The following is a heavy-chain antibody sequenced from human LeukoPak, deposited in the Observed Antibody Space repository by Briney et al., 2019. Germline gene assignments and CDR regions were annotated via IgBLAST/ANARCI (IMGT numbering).Heavy chain of an antibody. CDR2: IYSGGST. CDR3: ASQTTVKYYFDY. V-gene: IGHV3-53*01. CDR1: GFTVSSNY. J-gene: IGHJ4*02. D-gene: IGHD4-17*01. Sequence: PGGSLRPSCAASGFTVSSNYMSWVRQDPGKGLEWVSVIYSGGSTYYADSVKGRFTISRDNSKNTLYIQLNRLRGEDTAVYYCASQTTVKYYFDYWGQGTLVTVSS.